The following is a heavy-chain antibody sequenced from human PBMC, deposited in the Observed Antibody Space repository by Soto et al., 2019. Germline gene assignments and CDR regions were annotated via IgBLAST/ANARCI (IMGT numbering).Heavy chain of an antibody. CDR3: ARERQEYIAAAGRNDAFDI. V-gene: IGHV3-7*05. D-gene: IGHD6-13*01. CDR1: GFTFSSYW. Sequence: GGSLRLSCAASGFTFSSYWMSWVRQAPGKGLEWVANIKQDGSEKYYVDSVKGRFTISRDNAKNSLYLQMNSLRAEDTAVYYCARERQEYIAAAGRNDAFDIWGQGTMVTVSS. J-gene: IGHJ3*02. CDR2: IKQDGSEK.